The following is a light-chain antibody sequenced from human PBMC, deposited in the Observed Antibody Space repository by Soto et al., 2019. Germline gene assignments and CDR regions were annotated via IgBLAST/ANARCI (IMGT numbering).Light chain of an antibody. J-gene: IGLJ1*01. CDR3: CSYAGTYV. V-gene: IGLV2-11*01. Sequence: QSALTQPRSVSGSPGQSGTISCTGTSSDVGGYNYVSWYQQHPGKAPKVIIYDVSKRPSGVPDRFSGSKSGNSASLTISGLQAEDEADYHCCSYAGTYVFGTGTKVTVL. CDR1: SSDVGGYNY. CDR2: DVS.